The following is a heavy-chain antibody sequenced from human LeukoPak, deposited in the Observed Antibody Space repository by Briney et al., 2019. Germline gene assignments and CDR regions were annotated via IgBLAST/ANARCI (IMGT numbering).Heavy chain of an antibody. V-gene: IGHV4-61*05. CDR2: IYYSGST. CDR1: GGSISSSSYY. CDR3: ARQGPEGMDV. Sequence: PSETLSLTCTVSGGSISSSSYYWGWIRQPPGKGLEWIGYIYYSGSTNYNPSLKSRVTISVDTSKNQFSLKLSSVTAADTAVYYCARQGPEGMDVWGQGTTVTVSS. J-gene: IGHJ6*02.